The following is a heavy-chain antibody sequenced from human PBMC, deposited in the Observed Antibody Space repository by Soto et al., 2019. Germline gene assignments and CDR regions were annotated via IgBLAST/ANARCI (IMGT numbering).Heavy chain of an antibody. CDR3: AREDDGGQVDY. CDR2: IYYSGST. Sequence: QVQLQESGPGLVKPSQTLSLTCTVSGGSISSGGYSWSWIRQHPGKGLEWIGYIYYSGSTYYNPSLKSRVTISVDTSKNQFSLKLSSVTAADTAVYYCAREDDGGQVDYWGQGTLVTVSS. D-gene: IGHD4-17*01. J-gene: IGHJ4*02. CDR1: GGSISSGGYS. V-gene: IGHV4-31*03.